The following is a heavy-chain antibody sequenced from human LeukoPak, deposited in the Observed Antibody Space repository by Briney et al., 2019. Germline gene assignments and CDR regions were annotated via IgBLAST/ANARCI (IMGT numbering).Heavy chain of an antibody. CDR1: GFSFSSYA. CDR3: AKDFSFSSGYNAFCM. J-gene: IGHJ3*02. CDR2: ISAGSVST. D-gene: IGHD3-22*01. V-gene: IGHV3-23*01. Sequence: PGGSLRLSCAASGFSFSSYAMTWVRQTPGKGLEWVSVISAGSVSTYYADSVKGRFTISRDNSNYTLFLQMTSLRAEDTAVYYCAKDFSFSSGYNAFCMWGQKAMGTGSS.